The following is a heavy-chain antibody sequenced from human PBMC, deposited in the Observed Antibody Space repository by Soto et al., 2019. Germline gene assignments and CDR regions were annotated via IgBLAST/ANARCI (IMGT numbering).Heavy chain of an antibody. CDR1: VYTFSNHY. CDR3: SGAAYGHGFDI. CDR2: IRNRGGGYIT. V-gene: IGHV3-72*01. J-gene: IGHJ3*02. D-gene: IGHD4-17*01. Sequence: MQLVESGGDLVQPGGSLKLSCVDSVYTFSNHYVDWVRQAPGKGLEWVGRIRNRGGGYITQYAASVRGRFTVSRDDSKDSLYLQINSLKIEDTGVYYCSGAAYGHGFDIWGQGTVVTVSS.